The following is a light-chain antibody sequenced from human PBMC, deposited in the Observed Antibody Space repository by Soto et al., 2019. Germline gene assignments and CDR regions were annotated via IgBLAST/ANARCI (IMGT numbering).Light chain of an antibody. CDR3: HPRGNWPH. CDR2: DAS. V-gene: IGKV3-11*01. CDR1: QTINNY. J-gene: IGKJ5*01. Sequence: EIVLTQSPATLSLSPGERATLSCRASQTINNYLAWYQHKPGQAPRLLIYDASTRATGIPARFSGSGSGTDFTFTISSLEPEDFATYFCHPRGNWPHFGQGTRLEIK.